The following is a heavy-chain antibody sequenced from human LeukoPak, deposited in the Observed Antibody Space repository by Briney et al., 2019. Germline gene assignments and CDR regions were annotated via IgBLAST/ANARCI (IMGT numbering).Heavy chain of an antibody. V-gene: IGHV3-23*01. D-gene: IGHD4-17*01. Sequence: GGSLRLSCAASGFTFSSYGMSWVRQAPGKGLEWVSGIGGSGDSTYYADSVKGRFTISRDNSENTLYLQMNSLRAEDTAVYYCAKRDRTVTHAFDIWGQGTMVTVSS. CDR3: AKRDRTVTHAFDI. J-gene: IGHJ3*02. CDR2: IGGSGDST. CDR1: GFTFSSYG.